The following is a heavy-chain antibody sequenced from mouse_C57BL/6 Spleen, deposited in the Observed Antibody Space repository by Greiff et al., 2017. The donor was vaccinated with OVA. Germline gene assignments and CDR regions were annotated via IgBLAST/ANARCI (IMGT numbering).Heavy chain of an antibody. CDR2: ISSGGSYT. V-gene: IGHV5-6*01. Sequence: EVKLMESGGDLVKPGGSLKLSCAASGFTFSSYGMSWVRQTPDKRLEWVATISSGGSYTYYPDSVKGRFTISRDNAKNTLYLQMSSLKSEDTAMYYCARHEGGNFRYFDVWGTGTTVTVSS. D-gene: IGHD1-1*02. J-gene: IGHJ1*03. CDR1: GFTFSSYG. CDR3: ARHEGGNFRYFDV.